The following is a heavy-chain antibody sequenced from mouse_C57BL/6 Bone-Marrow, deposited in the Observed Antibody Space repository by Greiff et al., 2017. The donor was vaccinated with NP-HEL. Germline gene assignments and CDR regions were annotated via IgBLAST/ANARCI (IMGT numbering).Heavy chain of an antibody. CDR3: ASHLLLVGVAY. CDR2: IWTGGGT. V-gene: IGHV2-9-1*01. D-gene: IGHD1-1*01. Sequence: QVQLQQSGPGLVAPSQSLSITCTVSGFSLTSYAISWVRQPPGKGLEWLGVIWTGGGTNYNSAPKSSLSIIKDNSKSQVFLKMNSLQTDDTARYYCASHLLLVGVAYWGQGTVVTVSA. J-gene: IGHJ3*01. CDR1: GFSLTSYA.